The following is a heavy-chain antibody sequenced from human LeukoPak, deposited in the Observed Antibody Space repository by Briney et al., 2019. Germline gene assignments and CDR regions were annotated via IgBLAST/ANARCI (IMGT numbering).Heavy chain of an antibody. D-gene: IGHD3-9*01. Sequence: PSETPSLTCAVYGGSFSGYYWSSIRQPPGKGLEWIGEINHSGSTNYNPSLKSRVTISVDTSKNQFSLKLSSVTAADTAVYYCARVALDILTEDYFDYWGQGTLVTVSS. V-gene: IGHV4-34*01. CDR2: INHSGST. J-gene: IGHJ4*02. CDR1: GGSFSGYY. CDR3: ARVALDILTEDYFDY.